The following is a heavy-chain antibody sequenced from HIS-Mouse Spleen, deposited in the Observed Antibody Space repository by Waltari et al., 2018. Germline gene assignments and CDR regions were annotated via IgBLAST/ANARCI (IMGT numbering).Heavy chain of an antibody. CDR1: GGSISSSSYY. CDR3: AREIPYSSSWYDWYFDL. V-gene: IGHV4-39*07. Sequence: QLQLQESGPGLVKPSETLSLTCTVSGGSISSSSYYWGWIRQPPGKGLEWIWSIYYSGSTYYNTSLNSRVTISVDTSKNQFSLKLSSVTAADTAVYYCAREIPYSSSWYDWYFDLWGRGTLVTVSS. CDR2: IYYSGST. J-gene: IGHJ2*01. D-gene: IGHD6-13*01.